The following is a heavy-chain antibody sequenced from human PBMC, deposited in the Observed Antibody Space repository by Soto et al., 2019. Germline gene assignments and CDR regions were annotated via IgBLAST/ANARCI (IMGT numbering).Heavy chain of an antibody. J-gene: IGHJ4*02. CDR3: ARVLGYCSGGSCPYFDY. Sequence: LSLTCAVYGGSFSGYYWSWIRQPPGKGLEWIGEINHSGSTNYNPSLKSRVTISVDTSKNQFSLKLSSVTAADTAVYYCARVLGYCSGGSCPYFDYWGQGTLVTVS. D-gene: IGHD2-15*01. CDR2: INHSGST. CDR1: GGSFSGYY. V-gene: IGHV4-34*01.